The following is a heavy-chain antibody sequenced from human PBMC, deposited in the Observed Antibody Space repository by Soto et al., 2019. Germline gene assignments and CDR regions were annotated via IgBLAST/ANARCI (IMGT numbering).Heavy chain of an antibody. CDR3: ATGGWSEIFY. Sequence: GGSLRLSCAASGFTFSSYAMSWVRQAPGKGLEWVSAISGSGGGTYYADSVKGRFTISRDNSKNTLYLQMNSLRAEDTAVYYCATGGWSEIFYWGQGTLVTVSS. CDR1: GFTFSSYA. D-gene: IGHD6-19*01. V-gene: IGHV3-23*01. J-gene: IGHJ4*02. CDR2: ISGSGGGT.